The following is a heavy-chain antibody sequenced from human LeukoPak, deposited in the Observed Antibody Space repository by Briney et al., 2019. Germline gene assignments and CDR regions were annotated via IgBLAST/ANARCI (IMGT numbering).Heavy chain of an antibody. Sequence: GGSLRLSCAASGFIVRSNYMNWVRQTPGKGLEWVSVIYTDGGTYYADSVKGRFIISRDNSKNTLYLQMNSLRAEDTAVYYCARGLTVTRLDYWGQGALVTASS. CDR1: GFIVRSNY. J-gene: IGHJ4*02. CDR3: ARGLTVTRLDY. D-gene: IGHD4-17*01. CDR2: IYTDGGT. V-gene: IGHV3-53*01.